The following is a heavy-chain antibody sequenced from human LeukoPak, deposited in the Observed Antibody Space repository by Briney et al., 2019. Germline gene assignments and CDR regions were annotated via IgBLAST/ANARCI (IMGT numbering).Heavy chain of an antibody. CDR1: GGTFSSYA. D-gene: IGHD6-13*01. CDR3: ARVVLYSGIAAAGTPYYYYYYMDV. Sequence: SVKVSCKASGGTFSSYAISWVRQAPGQGLEWMGGIIPIFDTANHAQKFQGRVTITADESTSAAYMELSSLRSEDTAVYYCARVVLYSGIAAAGTPYYYYYYMDVWGKGTTVTVSS. CDR2: IIPIFDTA. V-gene: IGHV1-69*13. J-gene: IGHJ6*03.